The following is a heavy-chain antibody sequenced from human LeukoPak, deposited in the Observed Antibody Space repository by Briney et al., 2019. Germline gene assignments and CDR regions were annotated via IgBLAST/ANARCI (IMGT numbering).Heavy chain of an antibody. V-gene: IGHV1-18*01. CDR3: ARGVYGDYGPGTNWFDP. Sequence: ASVKVSCKASGYTFTSYGISWVRQAPGQGLEWMGWISAYNGNTNYAQKLQGRVTMTTDTSTSTAYMELGSLRSDDTAVYYCARGVYGDYGPGTNWFDPWGQGTLVTVSS. D-gene: IGHD4-17*01. CDR2: ISAYNGNT. J-gene: IGHJ5*02. CDR1: GYTFTSYG.